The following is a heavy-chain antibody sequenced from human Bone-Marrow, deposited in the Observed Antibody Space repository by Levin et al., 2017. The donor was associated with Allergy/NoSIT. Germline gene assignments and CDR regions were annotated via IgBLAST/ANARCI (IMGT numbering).Heavy chain of an antibody. CDR2: ISSSSYTI. J-gene: IGHJ5*01. CDR1: GFTFSSYS. CDR3: AGVQWADSSSSDS. V-gene: IGHV3-48*02. D-gene: IGHD6-6*01. Sequence: GGSLRLSCAASGFTFSSYSLNWVRQAPGKGLEWISYISSSSYTIYYADSVKGRFIISRDNAKNSLYLQMNSLRDEDTAVYFCAGVQWADSSSSDSWGQGTLVTVAS.